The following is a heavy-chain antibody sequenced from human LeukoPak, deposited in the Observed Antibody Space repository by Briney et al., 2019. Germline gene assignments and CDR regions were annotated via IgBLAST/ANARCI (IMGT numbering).Heavy chain of an antibody. Sequence: SVKVSCKASGGTFSSYAISWVRQAPGQGLEWMGGIIPIFGTANYAQKFQGRVAITADESTSTAYMELSSLRSEDTAVYYCARDYTIFGVAYGMDVWGQGTTVTVSS. CDR2: IIPIFGTA. D-gene: IGHD3-3*01. V-gene: IGHV1-69*13. CDR1: GGTFSSYA. CDR3: ARDYTIFGVAYGMDV. J-gene: IGHJ6*02.